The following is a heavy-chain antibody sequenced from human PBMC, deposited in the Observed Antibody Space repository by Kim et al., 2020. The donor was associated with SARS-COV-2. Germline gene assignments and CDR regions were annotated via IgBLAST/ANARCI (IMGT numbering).Heavy chain of an antibody. Sequence: GGSLRLSCAASRFTFSDYNMNWVRQAPGRGLEWVSYITIISSSIYYAASVKGRFTISRENAKNSLYLQMTTLKAGDTAVYYCARGPHIPAAGPGGFDYWG. CDR2: ITIISSSI. CDR3: ARGPHIPAAGPGGFDY. CDR1: RFTFSDYN. V-gene: IGHV3-48*04. D-gene: IGHD6-13*01. J-gene: IGHJ4*01.